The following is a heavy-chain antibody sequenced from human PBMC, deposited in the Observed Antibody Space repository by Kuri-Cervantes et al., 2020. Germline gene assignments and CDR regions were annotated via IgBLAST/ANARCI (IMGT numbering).Heavy chain of an antibody. V-gene: IGHV4-34*01. CDR3: ARTPIVYGSGTPFDP. Sequence: SETLSLTCAVYGGSFSGCYWSWIRQPPGKGLEWIGEINHSGSTNYNPSLKSRVTISIDTSKNQFFLKVKSVTAADTAVYYCARTPIVYGSGTPFDPWGQGTLVTVSS. J-gene: IGHJ5*02. CDR2: INHSGST. CDR1: GGSFSGCY. D-gene: IGHD3-10*01.